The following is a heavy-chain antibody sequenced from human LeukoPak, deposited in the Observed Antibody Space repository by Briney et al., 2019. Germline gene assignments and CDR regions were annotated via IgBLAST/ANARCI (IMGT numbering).Heavy chain of an antibody. J-gene: IGHJ4*02. CDR1: GFTFNSYW. CDR2: IGNDGSDT. V-gene: IGHV3-74*01. Sequence: PGGSLRLSCAASGFTSGFTFNSYWMHWVRQAPGRGLVWVSRIGNDGSDTNYADSVKGRFTISRDNAKNTLYLQMNSLRAEDTAVYYCARGGMGTGIDFWGPGTLVTVSS. D-gene: IGHD1-1*01. CDR3: ARGGMGTGIDF.